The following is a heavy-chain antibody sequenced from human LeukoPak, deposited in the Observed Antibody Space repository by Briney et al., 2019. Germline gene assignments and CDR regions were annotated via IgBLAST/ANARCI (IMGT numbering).Heavy chain of an antibody. CDR2: INSDGSST. D-gene: IGHD1-26*01. V-gene: IGHV3-74*01. Sequence: GGSLRLSCAASGFTFSSYWMHWVRQAPGKGLVWVSRINSDGSSTRYADSVKGRFTISRDNAKNTLYLQMNSLRVEDTAEYYCARDPYSGNYGAYYYYYMDVWGKGTTVTVSS. J-gene: IGHJ6*03. CDR1: GFTFSSYW. CDR3: ARDPYSGNYGAYYYYYMDV.